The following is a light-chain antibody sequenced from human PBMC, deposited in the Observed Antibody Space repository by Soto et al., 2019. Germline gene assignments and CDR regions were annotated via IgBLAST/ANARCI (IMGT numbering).Light chain of an antibody. CDR1: QSVSSY. Sequence: EIVVTQSPATLSVSPGERATLSCRASQSVSSYLAWYQQKTGQAPRLLIYDASTRDTGIPARFSGSGSGTDFTLTITRLEPEDFAVYYCQQRSNWPPTFGQGTKVDIK. V-gene: IGKV3-11*01. CDR3: QQRSNWPPT. CDR2: DAS. J-gene: IGKJ1*01.